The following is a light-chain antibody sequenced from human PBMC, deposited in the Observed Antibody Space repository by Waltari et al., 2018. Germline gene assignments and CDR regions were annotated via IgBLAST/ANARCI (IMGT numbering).Light chain of an antibody. Sequence: QTVVTQDPSSSVSPGGTVPMPCGLHSGSVSLTPYPAWYRQTPGQPPRRLIYNTDTRAFGIPPRFFGSILENKAALTIAQAQADDECDYFCLFYLGGGIWVFGGGTKLTV. CDR2: NTD. CDR3: LFYLGGGIWV. J-gene: IGLJ3*02. V-gene: IGLV8-61*01. CDR1: SGSVSLTPY.